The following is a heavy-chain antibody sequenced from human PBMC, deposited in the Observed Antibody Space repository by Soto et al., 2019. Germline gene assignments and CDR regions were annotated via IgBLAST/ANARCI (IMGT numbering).Heavy chain of an antibody. J-gene: IGHJ3*02. Sequence: QVQLVQSGAEVKKPGSSVKVSCKASGGTFSSYAISWVRQAPGQGLEWMGGIIPIFGTANYAQKFQGRVTITADESTSTAYMELSSLRSEDTAVYYCARSRRYYYDSSGSLDAFDIWGQGTMVTVSS. D-gene: IGHD3-22*01. V-gene: IGHV1-69*01. CDR1: GGTFSSYA. CDR3: ARSRRYYYDSSGSLDAFDI. CDR2: IIPIFGTA.